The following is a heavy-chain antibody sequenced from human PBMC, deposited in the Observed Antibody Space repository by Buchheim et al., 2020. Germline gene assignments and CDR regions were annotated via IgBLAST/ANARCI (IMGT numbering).Heavy chain of an antibody. D-gene: IGHD2-15*01. V-gene: IGHV3-48*01. CDR2: ISSSSDSI. CDR1: GFTFSSYS. CDR3: TRGQAAPSDY. Sequence: EVQLVESGGGLVQPGGSLRLSCAASGFTFSSYSMNWVRQAPGKGLEWVSYISSSSDSIYYADSVEGRVTISRDNDKNSLHMQMNSLRAEDTAVYYCTRGQAAPSDYWGQGAL. J-gene: IGHJ4*02.